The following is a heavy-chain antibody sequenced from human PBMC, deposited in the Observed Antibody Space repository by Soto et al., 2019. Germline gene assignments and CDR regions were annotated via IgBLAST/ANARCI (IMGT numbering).Heavy chain of an antibody. J-gene: IGHJ4*02. CDR1: GFTFSSYG. CDR2: IWYDGSNK. D-gene: IGHD5-12*01. V-gene: IGHV3-33*01. Sequence: GGSLRLSCAASGFTFSSYGMHWFRQAPGKGLEWVAVIWYDGSNKYYADSVKGRFTISRDNSKNTLYLQMNSLRAEDTAVYYCARQPIVATTPFDYWGQGTLVTVSS. CDR3: ARQPIVATTPFDY.